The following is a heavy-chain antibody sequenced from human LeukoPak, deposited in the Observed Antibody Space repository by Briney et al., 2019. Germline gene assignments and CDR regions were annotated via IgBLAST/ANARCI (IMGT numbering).Heavy chain of an antibody. CDR2: INPSGGST. CDR1: GYTFTSYY. D-gene: IGHD3-10*01. Sequence: GASVKVSCKASGYTFTSYYMHWVRQAPGQGPECMGIINPSGGSTSYAQKFQGRVTMTRDTSTSTVYMELSSLRSEDTAVYYCARDKTITMVRGVIITSLDYWGQGTLVTVSS. CDR3: ARDKTITMVRGVIITSLDY. J-gene: IGHJ4*02. V-gene: IGHV1-46*01.